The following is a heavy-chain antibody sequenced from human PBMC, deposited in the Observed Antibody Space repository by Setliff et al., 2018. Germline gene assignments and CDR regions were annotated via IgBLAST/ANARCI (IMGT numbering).Heavy chain of an antibody. V-gene: IGHV3-7*03. CDR1: GFIFSKYW. CDR2: TNQDGSQK. J-gene: IGHJ3*01. Sequence: GSLRLSCAASGFIFSKYWMSWVRQAPGKGLEWVANTNQDGSQKYYIDSLRGRFTISRDNAINSLFLQINSLRVEDTAIYYCARDRDFNTDPYYRFSEGEVFHFWGQGTKVTVSS. CDR3: ARDRDFNTDPYYRFSEGEVFHF. D-gene: IGHD3-22*01.